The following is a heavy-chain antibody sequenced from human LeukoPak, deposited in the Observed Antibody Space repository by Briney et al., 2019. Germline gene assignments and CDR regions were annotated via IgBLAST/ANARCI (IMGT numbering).Heavy chain of an antibody. CDR1: GLTFSGSA. CDR3: TGGIAAAGTINYYGMDV. V-gene: IGHV3-73*01. J-gene: IGHJ6*02. CDR2: IRSKANSYAT. D-gene: IGHD6-13*01. Sequence: GGSLRLSCAASGLTFSGSAMHWVCQASGKGLEWVGRIRSKANSYATAYAASVKGRFTISRDDSKNTAYLQMNSLKTEDTAVYYCTGGIAAAGTINYYGMDVWGQGTTVTVSS.